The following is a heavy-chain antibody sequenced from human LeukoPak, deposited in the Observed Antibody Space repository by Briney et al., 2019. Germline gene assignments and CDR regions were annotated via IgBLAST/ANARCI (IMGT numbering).Heavy chain of an antibody. D-gene: IGHD6-13*01. J-gene: IGHJ4*02. V-gene: IGHV3-64D*08. CDR2: ISSHGRGK. CDR1: GFTFSSYT. Sequence: PTGGSLRLSCSASGFTFSSYTMFWVRQAPGKGLEYVSAISSHGRGKYSADSVKGRFTISRDISKNTLYLQMSSLRAEDTAVYYCAIAASGTLADYWGQGTLVTVSS. CDR3: AIAASGTLADY.